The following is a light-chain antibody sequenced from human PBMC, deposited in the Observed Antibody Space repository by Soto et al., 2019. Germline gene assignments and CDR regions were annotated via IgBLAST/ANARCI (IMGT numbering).Light chain of an antibody. CDR3: QQLNSYPRT. CDR2: AAS. J-gene: IGKJ2*01. CDR1: QGIYSY. Sequence: DIQLPQSPSFLSASVGDRVTSTCRANQGIYSYLAWYQQKPGQAPKLRISAASALQSAVPSRFRGRGSGTEFILTISSLQPEDFATYWCQQLNSYPRTCGQATKLEMK. V-gene: IGKV1-9*01.